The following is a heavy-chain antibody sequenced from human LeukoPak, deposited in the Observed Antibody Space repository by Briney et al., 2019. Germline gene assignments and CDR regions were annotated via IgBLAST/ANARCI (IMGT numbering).Heavy chain of an antibody. Sequence: GGSLRLSCAASGFSFSNYVMTWVRQPPGKGLEWVSSISVSGAGTYYADSVKGRFTISRDNSKNTLYLQMNSLRAEDTAVYYCAKGGVAGDYWGQGTLVTVSS. CDR3: AKGGVAGDY. CDR1: GFSFSNYV. CDR2: ISVSGAGT. V-gene: IGHV3-23*01. J-gene: IGHJ4*02. D-gene: IGHD6-19*01.